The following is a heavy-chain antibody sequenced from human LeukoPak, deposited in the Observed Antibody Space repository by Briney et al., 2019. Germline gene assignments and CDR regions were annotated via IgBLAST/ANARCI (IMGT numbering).Heavy chain of an antibody. CDR3: ARTDGDLDY. D-gene: IGHD4-17*01. V-gene: IGHV1-8*01. CDR2: MNPKSGYT. J-gene: IGHJ4*02. Sequence: APVKVSCKASGYTFSSYDINWVRQATGQGLEWMGWMNPKSGYTGFAQKFQGRVTMTRTTSITTAYMELSSLRSEDTAVYYCARTDGDLDYWGQGTLVTVSS. CDR1: GYTFSSYD.